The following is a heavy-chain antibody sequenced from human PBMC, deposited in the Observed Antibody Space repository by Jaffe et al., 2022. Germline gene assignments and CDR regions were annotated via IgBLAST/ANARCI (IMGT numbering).Heavy chain of an antibody. J-gene: IGHJ4*02. Sequence: EVQLVESGGGLVQPGGSLRLSCAASGFSFSSYSMNWVRQAPGKGLEWVSYISSRGNTIYYADSVKGRFTISRDNAKNSLYLQMNSLRAEDTAVYYCAKVYYDTNSNYWGQGTLVTVSS. D-gene: IGHD3-22*01. CDR2: ISSRGNTI. V-gene: IGHV3-48*01. CDR1: GFSFSSYS. CDR3: AKVYYDTNSNY.